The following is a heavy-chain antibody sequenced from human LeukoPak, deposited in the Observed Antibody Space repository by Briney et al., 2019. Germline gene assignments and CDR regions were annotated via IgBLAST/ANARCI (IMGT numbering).Heavy chain of an antibody. CDR1: GFTFSSYS. Sequence: PGGSLRLSCAASGFTFSSYSMNWVRQAPGKGLEWVSVIYSGGSTYYADSVKGRFTISRDNSKNTLYLQMNSLRAEDTAVYYCASEGRGFDIWGQGTMVTVSS. J-gene: IGHJ3*02. CDR2: IYSGGST. V-gene: IGHV3-53*01. CDR3: ASEGRGFDI.